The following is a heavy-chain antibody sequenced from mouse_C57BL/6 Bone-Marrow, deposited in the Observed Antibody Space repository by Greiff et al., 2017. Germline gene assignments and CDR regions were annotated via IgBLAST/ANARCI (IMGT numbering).Heavy chain of an antibody. D-gene: IGHD1-1*01. Sequence: DVKLVESGGDLVKPGGSLKLSCAASGFTFSSYGMSWVRQTPDKRLEWVATISSGGSYTYYPDSVKGRFTISRDNAKNTLYLQMSSLKSEDTAMYYCARHRCYGSSFAYWGQGTLVTVSA. CDR1: GFTFSSYG. CDR2: ISSGGSYT. V-gene: IGHV5-6*02. J-gene: IGHJ3*01. CDR3: ARHRCYGSSFAY.